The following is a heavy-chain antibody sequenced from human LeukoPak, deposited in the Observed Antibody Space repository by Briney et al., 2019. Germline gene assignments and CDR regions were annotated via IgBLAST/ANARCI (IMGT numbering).Heavy chain of an antibody. D-gene: IGHD5-18*01. CDR1: GFTFSSYS. V-gene: IGHV3-21*01. CDR2: ISSSSSYI. Sequence: GGSLRLSCAASGFTFSSYSMNWVRQAPGKGLEWVSSISSSSSYIYYADSVKGRFTISRDNAKNSLYLQMNSLRAEDTAVYYCARDSLWDTAMVSWGQGTLVTVSS. CDR3: ARDSLWDTAMVS. J-gene: IGHJ4*02.